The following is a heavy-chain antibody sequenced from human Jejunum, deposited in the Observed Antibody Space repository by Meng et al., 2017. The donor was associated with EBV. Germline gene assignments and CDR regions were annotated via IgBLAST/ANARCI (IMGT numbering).Heavy chain of an antibody. D-gene: IGHD3-16*01. CDR1: AYTFAGYY. CDR3: AREGLVGDLRYFDL. Sequence: QGRLGQSGGEVKKPGASGKVSCKASAYTFAGYYMHWVRQAPGQGLEWMGRINPNSGGANYAQKFQGRVTMTRDTSISTAYMELSRLRSDDTAVYYCAREGLVGDLRYFDLWGRGTLVTVSS. V-gene: IGHV1-2*06. J-gene: IGHJ2*01. CDR2: INPNSGGA.